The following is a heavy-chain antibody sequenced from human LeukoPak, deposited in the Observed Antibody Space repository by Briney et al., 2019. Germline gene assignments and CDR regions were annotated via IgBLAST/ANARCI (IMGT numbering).Heavy chain of an antibody. CDR3: AKDIFGRWLLLGGLDY. Sequence: SVKVSCKASGGTFGSYAISWVRQAPGQGLEWMGRIIPILGIANYAQKFQGRVTITADKSTSTAYMELSSLRSEDTAVYYCAKDIFGRWLLLGGLDYWGQGTLVTVSP. D-gene: IGHD3-22*01. CDR2: IIPILGIA. V-gene: IGHV1-69*04. CDR1: GGTFGSYA. J-gene: IGHJ4*02.